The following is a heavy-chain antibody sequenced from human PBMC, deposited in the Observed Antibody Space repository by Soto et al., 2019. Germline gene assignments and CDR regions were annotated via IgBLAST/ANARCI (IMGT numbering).Heavy chain of an antibody. Sequence: GGSLRLSCAATGFTFSSYGMTWVRQAPGKGLDWVSVINTSGDTTHYADSVKGRFTISRDNSKNTLYLQMNSLRAEDTAVYYCARARGSPYYFDYWGQGTLVTGSS. V-gene: IGHV3-23*01. D-gene: IGHD3-10*01. CDR1: GFTFSSYG. CDR2: INTSGDTT. J-gene: IGHJ4*02. CDR3: ARARGSPYYFDY.